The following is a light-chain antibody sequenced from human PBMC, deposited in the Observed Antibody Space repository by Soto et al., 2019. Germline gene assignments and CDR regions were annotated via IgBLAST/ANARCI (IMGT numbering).Light chain of an antibody. J-gene: IGKJ1*01. CDR2: KAS. CDR1: RDVSTW. CDR3: QQAYSFPRT. Sequence: DTQMTQSPSLVSASVGDRVTITCRASRDVSTWLAWYQQEPGKAPKMLINKASILQSGVPSRFSGSGSGREFTLTITTLQPEDFAIYYCQQAYSFPRTFGQGTKVDI. V-gene: IGKV1-12*01.